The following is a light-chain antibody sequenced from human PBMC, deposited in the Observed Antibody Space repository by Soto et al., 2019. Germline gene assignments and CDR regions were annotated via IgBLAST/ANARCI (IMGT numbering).Light chain of an antibody. CDR2: GAS. J-gene: IGKJ3*01. Sequence: EIVLTQSPGTLSLSPGERATLSCRASQSVSNSYLSWYQQKPGQAPRLLIYGASSRATDIPDRFSGSGSGTDFTLTISRLEPEDFAVYYCQQYGSSPFTFGPGTKVDIK. CDR3: QQYGSSPFT. V-gene: IGKV3-20*01. CDR1: QSVSNSY.